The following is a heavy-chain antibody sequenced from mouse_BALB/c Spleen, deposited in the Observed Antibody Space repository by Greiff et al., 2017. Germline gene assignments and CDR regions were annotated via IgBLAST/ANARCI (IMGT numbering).Heavy chain of an antibody. CDR3: ASYYGSSWYFDV. CDR1: GFTFSSYA. V-gene: IGHV5-6-5*01. J-gene: IGHJ1*01. CDR2: ISSGGST. Sequence: EVKVVESGGGLVKPGGSLKLSCAASGFTFSSYAMSWVRQTPEKRLEWVASISSGGSTYYPDSVKGRFTISRDNARNILYLQMSSLRSEDTAMYYCASYYGSSWYFDVWGAGTTVTVSS. D-gene: IGHD1-1*01.